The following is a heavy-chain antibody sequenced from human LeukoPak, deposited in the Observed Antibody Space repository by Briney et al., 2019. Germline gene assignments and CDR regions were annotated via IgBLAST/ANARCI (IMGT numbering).Heavy chain of an antibody. D-gene: IGHD1-1*01. V-gene: IGHV4-4*07. Sequence: SETLSLTCTVSGASITNYYWSWIRQPAGKGLEWIGRMYTSGSTNYNPSLKSRVTMSVDTSKNQFSLKVSSVTAADTAVYYCARAGDFARNQRTYYMDVWGKGTTVTVSS. CDR3: ARAGDFARNQRTYYMDV. J-gene: IGHJ6*03. CDR2: MYTSGST. CDR1: GASITNYY.